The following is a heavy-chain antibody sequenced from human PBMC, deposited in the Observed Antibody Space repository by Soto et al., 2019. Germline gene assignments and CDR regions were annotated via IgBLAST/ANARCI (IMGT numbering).Heavy chain of an antibody. D-gene: IGHD6-13*01. CDR2: IYYSGST. CDR1: GGSISSSSYY. CDR3: ARRLAAAGTWFYFDY. Sequence: SETLSLTCTVSGGSISSSSYYWGWIRQPPGKGLEWIGSIYYSGSTYYNPSLKSRVTISVDTSKNQFSLKLSSVTAADTAVYYCARRLAAAGTWFYFDYWGQGTLVTVSS. V-gene: IGHV4-39*01. J-gene: IGHJ4*02.